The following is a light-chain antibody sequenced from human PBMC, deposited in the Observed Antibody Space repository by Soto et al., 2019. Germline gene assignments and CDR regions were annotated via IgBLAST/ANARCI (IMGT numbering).Light chain of an antibody. V-gene: IGKV3-11*01. Sequence: EIVLTQSPATLSLSPGERATLSCRASQSVSSYLAWYQQKPGQAPRLLIYDASNRATGIPARFSGSGSGTDFTLTISSLEPEDCAGYSCQQRSYWPPITLGQGTPLEIK. CDR1: QSVSSY. J-gene: IGKJ5*01. CDR2: DAS. CDR3: QQRSYWPPIT.